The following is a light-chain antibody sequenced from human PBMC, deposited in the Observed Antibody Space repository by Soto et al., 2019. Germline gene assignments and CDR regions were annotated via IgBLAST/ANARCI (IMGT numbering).Light chain of an antibody. CDR1: QSVSSSY. CDR2: GAS. V-gene: IGKV3-20*01. J-gene: IGKJ5*01. Sequence: VVNQSACALSLSPGERATLSCRASQSVSSSYLAWYQQKPGQAPRLLISGASSRATGIPDRFSGSGSGTDFTLTISRLEPEDFAVYYCQQYGSSPPIPFGQGTRLEI. CDR3: QQYGSSPPIP.